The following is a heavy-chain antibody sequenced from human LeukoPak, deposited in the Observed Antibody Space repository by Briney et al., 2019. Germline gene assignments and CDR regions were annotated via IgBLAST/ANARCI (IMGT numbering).Heavy chain of an antibody. Sequence: ASVKVSCKASGYTFTGYYMHWVRQAPGQGLEWMGRIIPILGIANYAQKLQGRVTMTTDTSTSTAYMELRSLRSDDTAVYYCARSPSFAPYYYDSSGYFFDYWGQGTLVTVSS. J-gene: IGHJ4*02. CDR2: IIPILGIA. V-gene: IGHV1-18*04. CDR1: GYTFTGYY. D-gene: IGHD3-22*01. CDR3: ARSPSFAPYYYDSSGYFFDY.